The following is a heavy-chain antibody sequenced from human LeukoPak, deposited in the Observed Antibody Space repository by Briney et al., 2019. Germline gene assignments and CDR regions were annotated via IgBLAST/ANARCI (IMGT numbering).Heavy chain of an antibody. CDR3: AKDPYGTRYFDL. Sequence: GGSLRLSCAASGFTFSSHALSWVRQAPGKGLEWVSSLSGSGYNTYYADSVKGRFTISRDNSKNTVYLQMNSLRAEDTAVYYCAKDPYGTRYFDLWGQGTLVTVSS. CDR1: GFTFSSHA. D-gene: IGHD2-2*01. CDR2: LSGSGYNT. J-gene: IGHJ4*02. V-gene: IGHV3-23*01.